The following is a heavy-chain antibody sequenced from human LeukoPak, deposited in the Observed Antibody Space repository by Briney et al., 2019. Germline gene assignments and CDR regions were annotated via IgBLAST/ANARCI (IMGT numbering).Heavy chain of an antibody. CDR1: GFTFDDYG. CDR3: ARDPYNGAYSEGYYYYYMDV. CDR2: INWSGGST. Sequence: TGGSLRLSCAASGFTFDDYGMSWVRQAPGKGLEWVSGINWSGGSTGYADSVKGRFTISRDNAKNSLYLQMNSLRVEDTAIYYCARDPYNGAYSEGYYYYYMDVWGKGTTVTVSS. J-gene: IGHJ6*03. D-gene: IGHD1-1*01. V-gene: IGHV3-20*04.